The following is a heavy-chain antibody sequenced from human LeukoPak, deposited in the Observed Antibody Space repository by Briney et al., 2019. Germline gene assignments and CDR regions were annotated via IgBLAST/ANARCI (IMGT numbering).Heavy chain of an antibody. CDR2: ISYDGSNK. V-gene: IGHV3-30*07. J-gene: IGHJ4*02. Sequence: GGSLRLSCAASGFTFSSYAMHWVRQAPGKGLEWVAVISYDGSNKYYADSVKGRFTISRDNAKNSLYLQMNSLRADDTAVYYCARYSGTYRDYWGQGTLVTASS. CDR3: ARYSGTYRDY. CDR1: GFTFSSYA. D-gene: IGHD1-26*01.